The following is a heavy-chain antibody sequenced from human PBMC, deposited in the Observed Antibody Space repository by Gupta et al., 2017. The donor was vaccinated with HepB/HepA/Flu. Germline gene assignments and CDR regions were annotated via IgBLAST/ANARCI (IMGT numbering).Heavy chain of an antibody. CDR2: IYPGDSDT. D-gene: IGHD2-2*02. Sequence: EVQLVQSGAEVKKPGESLKISCKGSGYSFTSYWIGWVRQMPGNGLAGMGIIYPGDSDTRYSPSFQGQATISADKSISTAYLQWSSLKASDTAMYYCARGPGCSSTSCYTNYYYYYYMDVWGKGTTVTVSS. CDR1: GYSFTSYW. J-gene: IGHJ6*03. CDR3: ARGPGCSSTSCYTNYYYYYYMDV. V-gene: IGHV5-51*01.